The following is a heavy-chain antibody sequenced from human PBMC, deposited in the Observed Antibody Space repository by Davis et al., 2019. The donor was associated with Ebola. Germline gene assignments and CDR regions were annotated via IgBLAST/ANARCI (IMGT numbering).Heavy chain of an antibody. Sequence: ASVKVSCKASGGTFSSYAISWVRQAPGQGLEWMGWISVKSGNTNYARKLQGRVTMTTDTSTTTAYMELRSLRSDDTAVYYCARAVAASEGWFDPWGQGTLVTVSS. J-gene: IGHJ5*02. D-gene: IGHD6-13*01. CDR2: ISVKSGNT. V-gene: IGHV1-18*01. CDR3: ARAVAASEGWFDP. CDR1: GGTFSSYA.